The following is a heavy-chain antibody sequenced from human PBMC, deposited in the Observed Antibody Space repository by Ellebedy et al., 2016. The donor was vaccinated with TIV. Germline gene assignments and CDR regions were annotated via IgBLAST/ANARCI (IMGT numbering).Heavy chain of an antibody. CDR2: IDTSSSIM. D-gene: IGHD6-13*01. V-gene: IGHV3-48*02. CDR1: GFTISSCG. J-gene: IGHJ4*02. Sequence: PGGSLRLSCVVSGFTISSCGTNWVRQAPGKGLAWVSYIDTSSSIMYYADSVRGRFTISRDNAKNSLYLQINSLRDEDTAVYYCARDRPTHTSSWSHYFDYWGQGTLVTVSS. CDR3: ARDRPTHTSSWSHYFDY.